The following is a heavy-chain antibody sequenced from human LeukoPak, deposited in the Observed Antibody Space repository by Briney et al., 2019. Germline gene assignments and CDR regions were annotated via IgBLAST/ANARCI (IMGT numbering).Heavy chain of an antibody. CDR3: ASYGRKNYGLDV. J-gene: IGHJ6*02. CDR2: INSDGSVT. D-gene: IGHD3-10*01. CDR1: GFTFSNHW. Sequence: GGSLRLSCAASGFTFSNHWMHWVRQAPGKGLVWVSRINSDGSVTDYADSVKGRLTISRDNAKNTLYLQLNSLGAEDTAMYYCASYGRKNYGLDVWGQGTTVTVSS. V-gene: IGHV3-74*01.